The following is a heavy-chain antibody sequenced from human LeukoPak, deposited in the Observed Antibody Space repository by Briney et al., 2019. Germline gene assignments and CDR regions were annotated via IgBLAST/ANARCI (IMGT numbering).Heavy chain of an antibody. J-gene: IGHJ3*02. CDR2: ISLDGSYK. CDR3: AKSKPPREYWSATSCFAGFGAFDI. Sequence: GSLRLSCAASGFTFNSYTMHWVRQAPGKGLEWVALISLDGSYKFYADSVKGRFTISRDNSKSTLYLQMSSLRGEDAAVYYCAKSKPPREYWSATSCFAGFGAFDIWGQGTMVTVSS. D-gene: IGHD2-2*01. V-gene: IGHV3-30-3*02. CDR1: GFTFNSYT.